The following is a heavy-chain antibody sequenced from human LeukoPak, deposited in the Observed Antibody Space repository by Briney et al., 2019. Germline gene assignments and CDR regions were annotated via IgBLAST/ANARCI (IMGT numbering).Heavy chain of an antibody. Sequence: SQTLSLTCTASGGSISSGGYYWSWIRQHPGKGLEWIGYIYYSGSTYYNPSLKSRVTISVDTSKNQFSLKLSSVTAADTAVYYCAREVYCSGGSCYSNAFDIWGQGTMVTVSS. J-gene: IGHJ3*02. CDR1: GGSISSGGYY. CDR3: AREVYCSGGSCYSNAFDI. V-gene: IGHV4-31*03. D-gene: IGHD2-15*01. CDR2: IYYSGST.